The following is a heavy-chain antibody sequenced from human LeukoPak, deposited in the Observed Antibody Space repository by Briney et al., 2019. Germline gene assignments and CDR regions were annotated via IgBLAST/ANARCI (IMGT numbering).Heavy chain of an antibody. V-gene: IGHV3-53*01. CDR1: GFTVSSNY. D-gene: IGHD3-22*01. CDR3: AGSGDDDSSGYRDY. CDR2: IYSGGNI. J-gene: IGHJ4*02. Sequence: GGSVRLSCAVSGFTVSSNYMSWVRQAPGKGLEWVSVIYSGGNIYYADSVKGRFTISRDNSKNTLYLQMNSLRAEDTAVYYCAGSGDDDSSGYRDYWGQGTLVTVSS.